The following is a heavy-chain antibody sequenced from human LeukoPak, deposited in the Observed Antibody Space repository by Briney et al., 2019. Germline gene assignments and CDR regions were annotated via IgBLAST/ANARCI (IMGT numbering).Heavy chain of an antibody. CDR2: IWNDASNK. CDR1: GFTFSTYG. J-gene: IGHJ4*02. Sequence: GGSLRLSCAASGFTFSTYGMHGVRQAPGKGREGVAVIWNDASNKYYADSVKGRFTISRDNSKNTLYLQMNSLRAEDTAVYSCARASGPFDYWGQGTLVTVSS. D-gene: IGHD3-10*01. CDR3: ARASGPFDY. V-gene: IGHV3-33*01.